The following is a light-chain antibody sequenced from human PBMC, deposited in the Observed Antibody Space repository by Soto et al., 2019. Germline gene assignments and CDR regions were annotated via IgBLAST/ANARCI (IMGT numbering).Light chain of an antibody. J-gene: IGKJ1*01. V-gene: IGKV4-1*01. Sequence: DIVMTQSPDSLAVSLGERATINCKSSQSVLYSSDNKNYLAWYQQKPGQPPKLLIYWASTRESGVPDRSSGSGSGTDFTLTISSLQAEDGAVYYCQQYYNIPRSFGQGTKVEIK. CDR2: WAS. CDR3: QQYYNIPRS. CDR1: QSVLYSSDNKNY.